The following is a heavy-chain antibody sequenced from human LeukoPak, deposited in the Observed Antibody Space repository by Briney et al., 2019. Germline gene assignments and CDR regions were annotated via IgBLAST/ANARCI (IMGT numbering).Heavy chain of an antibody. D-gene: IGHD4-23*01. CDR3: ARSLIDYGGSYDAFDI. V-gene: IGHV1-69*13. Sequence: SVKVSCKASGGTFSSYAISWVRQAPGQGLEWMGGIIPIFGTANYAQKFQGRVTINADQSTSTAYMELSSLRSEDTAVYYCARSLIDYGGSYDAFDIWGQGTMVTISS. CDR2: IIPIFGTA. CDR1: GGTFSSYA. J-gene: IGHJ3*02.